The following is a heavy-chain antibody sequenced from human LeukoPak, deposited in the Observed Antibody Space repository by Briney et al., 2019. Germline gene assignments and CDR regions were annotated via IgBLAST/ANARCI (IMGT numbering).Heavy chain of an antibody. CDR2: ISYDGSNK. CDR3: AKSGYYYDSSGYYDY. V-gene: IGHV3-30*18. D-gene: IGHD3-22*01. CDR1: GYTFTSYG. J-gene: IGHJ4*02. Sequence: SCKASGYTFTSYGISWVRQAPGKGLEWVAVISYDGSNKYYADSVKGRFTISRDNSKNTLYLQMNSLRAEDTAVYYCAKSGYYYDSSGYYDYWGQGTLVTVSS.